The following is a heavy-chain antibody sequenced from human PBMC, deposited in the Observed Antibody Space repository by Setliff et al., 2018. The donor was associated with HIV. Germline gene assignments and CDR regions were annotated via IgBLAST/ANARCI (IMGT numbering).Heavy chain of an antibody. V-gene: IGHV3-23*01. CDR1: GFTFSSYA. Sequence: LRLSCAASGFTFSSYASGWVRQAPGKGLEWVSAISGSGGSTYYADSVKGRFTISRDDSRNMLFLQMNNLGVEDTAIYYCARSPQGGYFDYWGQGTLVTVSS. CDR2: ISGSGGST. J-gene: IGHJ4*03. CDR3: ARSPQGGYFDY.